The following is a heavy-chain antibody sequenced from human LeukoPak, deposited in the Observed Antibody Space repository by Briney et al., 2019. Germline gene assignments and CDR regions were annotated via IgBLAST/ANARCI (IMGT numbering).Heavy chain of an antibody. J-gene: IGHJ4*02. CDR2: IYHSGAT. Sequence: SGTLSLTCTVSGDSISTNSWWNWVRQTPGKGLEWLGQIYHSGATNYNPSLKSRATISVDTSKNQFSLKLSSVTAADTAVYYCARDPTRTLYFDYWGQGTLVTVSS. D-gene: IGHD5-12*01. CDR3: ARDPTRTLYFDY. V-gene: IGHV4-4*02. CDR1: GDSISTNSW.